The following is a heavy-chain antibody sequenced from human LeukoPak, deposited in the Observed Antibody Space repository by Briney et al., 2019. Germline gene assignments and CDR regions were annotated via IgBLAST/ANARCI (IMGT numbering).Heavy chain of an antibody. CDR1: GYTVSSYY. CDR2: INPSGGST. D-gene: IGHD3-22*01. CDR3: ARIRITMTWGAFDI. V-gene: IGHV1-46*01. J-gene: IGHJ3*02. Sequence: GASVKVSCEASGYTVSSYYMHWVRQAPGQGLEWMGIINPSGGSTSYAQKFQGRVTMTRDTSTSTVYMELSSLRSEDTAVYYCARIRITMTWGAFDIWGQGTMVTVSS.